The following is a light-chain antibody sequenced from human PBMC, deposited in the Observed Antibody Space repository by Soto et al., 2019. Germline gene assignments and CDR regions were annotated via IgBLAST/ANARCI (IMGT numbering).Light chain of an antibody. CDR2: GNS. J-gene: IGLJ1*01. CDR1: SSNIGAGYD. CDR3: QSYDSSLSGSYV. V-gene: IGLV1-40*01. Sequence: QSVLTQPPSVSGAPGQMVTISCTGSSSNIGAGYDVHWYQQLPGTAPKLLIYGNSNRPSGVPDRFSGSKSGTSASLAITGLQAEDEADYYCQSYDSSLSGSYVFGTGTKLTVL.